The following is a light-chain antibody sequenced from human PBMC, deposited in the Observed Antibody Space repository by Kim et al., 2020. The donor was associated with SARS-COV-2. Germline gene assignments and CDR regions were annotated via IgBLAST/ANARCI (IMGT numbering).Light chain of an antibody. J-gene: IGLJ2*01. CDR3: CSFVSGRTVI. V-gene: IGLV2-23*01. CDR1: SSVVGSFDL. CDR2: EAT. Sequence: QSALTQPASMSGSPGQSISISCTGSSSVVGSFDLVSWYQQHSGKAPKILIFEATKRPSGVSSRFSGSKSGNTASLTISGLQAEDEAEYYCCSFVSGRTVIFGGGTQLTVL.